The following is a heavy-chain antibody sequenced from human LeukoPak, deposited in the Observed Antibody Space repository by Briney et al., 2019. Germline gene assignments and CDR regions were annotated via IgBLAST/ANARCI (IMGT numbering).Heavy chain of an antibody. CDR1: GFTFTNYD. J-gene: IGHJ4*02. Sequence: PGGSLRLSCAASGFTFTNYDMSWVRQAPGKGLEWVSTISDSGHSTSYADSVKGRFTISRDNSKNTLYLQMNSLRAEDTALYYRATGEFYFDFWGQGTLVTVSS. D-gene: IGHD3-16*01. CDR2: ISDSGHST. V-gene: IGHV3-23*01. CDR3: ATGEFYFDF.